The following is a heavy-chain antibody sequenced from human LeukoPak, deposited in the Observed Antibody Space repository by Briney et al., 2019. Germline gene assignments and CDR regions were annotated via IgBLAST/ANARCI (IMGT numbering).Heavy chain of an antibody. CDR2: IWYDGSKK. CDR1: GFTFSSHG. V-gene: IGHV3-33*06. Sequence: GGSLRLSCAASGFTFSSHGIHWVRQAPGKGLEWVAIIWYDGSKKYYADSVKGRFTISRDNSKNTLYLQMNSLRAEDTAVYYCAKVTGTPYDSSGSDYWGQGTLVTVSS. D-gene: IGHD3-22*01. J-gene: IGHJ4*02. CDR3: AKVTGTPYDSSGSDY.